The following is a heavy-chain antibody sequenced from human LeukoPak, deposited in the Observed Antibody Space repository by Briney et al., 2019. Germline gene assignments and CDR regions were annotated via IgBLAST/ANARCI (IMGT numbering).Heavy chain of an antibody. D-gene: IGHD1-1*01. CDR3: AKSLFTSATGTGRAFHI. V-gene: IGHV3-7*03. CDR2: INQDGGEK. J-gene: IGHJ3*02. CDR1: GFTFSNNW. Sequence: GGSLRLSCAASGFTFSNNWMTWVRQAPGKGLEWVANINQDGGEKYYVDSVKGRFTISRDNAKNSLYLQMTGLRAGDTAEYYCAKSLFTSATGTGRAFHIWGQGTMVTVSS.